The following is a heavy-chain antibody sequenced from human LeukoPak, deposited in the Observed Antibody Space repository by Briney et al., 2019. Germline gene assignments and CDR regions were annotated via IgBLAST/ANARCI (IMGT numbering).Heavy chain of an antibody. Sequence: GASVKVSCKASGYTFTSYGISWVRQAPGQGLEWMGWISAYNGNTNYAQKLQGRVTMTTDTSTSTAYMELRSLRSDDTAVYYCARDSHPVGATKPDYWGQGTLVTVSS. CDR2: ISAYNGNT. CDR3: ARDSHPVGATKPDY. V-gene: IGHV1-18*01. D-gene: IGHD1-26*01. CDR1: GYTFTSYG. J-gene: IGHJ4*02.